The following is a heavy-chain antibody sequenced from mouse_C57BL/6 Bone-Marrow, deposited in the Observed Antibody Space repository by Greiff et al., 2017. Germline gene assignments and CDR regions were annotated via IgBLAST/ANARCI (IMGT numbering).Heavy chain of an antibody. J-gene: IGHJ2*01. D-gene: IGHD4-1*02. CDR1: GFTFSSYG. Sequence: EVQRVESEGDLVKPGGSLKLSCAASGFTFSSYGMSWVRQTPDPRLEWVATISSGGSYTYYPDSVKGRFTISRDNAKNTLYLQMSSLKSEDTAMXYCASTGTGVYFDYWGQGTTLTVSS. V-gene: IGHV5-6*01. CDR3: ASTGTGVYFDY. CDR2: ISSGGSYT.